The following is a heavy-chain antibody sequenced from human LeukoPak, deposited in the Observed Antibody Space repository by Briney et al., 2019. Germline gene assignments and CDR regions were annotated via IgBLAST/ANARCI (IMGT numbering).Heavy chain of an antibody. Sequence: GGSLRLSCAASGFTFSSYSMNWVRQAPGKGLEWVSVIYSGGNTYYADSVKGRFTISRDNSKNTVYLQMNSLRAEDTAVYYCARGETSSYDYWGQGTLVTVSS. J-gene: IGHJ4*02. CDR3: ARGETSSYDY. D-gene: IGHD2-2*01. V-gene: IGHV3-53*01. CDR2: IYSGGNT. CDR1: GFTFSSYS.